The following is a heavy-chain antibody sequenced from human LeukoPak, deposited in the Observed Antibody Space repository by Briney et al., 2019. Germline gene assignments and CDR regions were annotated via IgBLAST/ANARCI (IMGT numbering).Heavy chain of an antibody. D-gene: IGHD1-14*01. CDR3: ERGANRVFDY. V-gene: IGHV6-1*01. CDR2: TYYRSKWYN. J-gene: IGHJ4*02. CDR1: GVSVSSSTDA. Sequence: SQTLSLTCAISGVSVSSSTDAWNWIRQSPSRGLEWLGRTYYRSKWYNDYAVSVESRITINPDTSKNQFSLQLNSVTPEDTAVYYCERGANRVFDYWGQGTLVTASS.